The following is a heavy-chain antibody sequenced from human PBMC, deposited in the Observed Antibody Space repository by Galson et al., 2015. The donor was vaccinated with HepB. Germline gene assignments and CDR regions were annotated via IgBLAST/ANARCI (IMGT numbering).Heavy chain of an antibody. CDR1: GDSVSSYSAA. CDR3: ARAGAGYSSAWPFDY. CDR2: TYYRSKWYN. V-gene: IGHV6-1*01. J-gene: IGHJ4*02. Sequence: CAISGDSVSSYSAAWNWIRQSPSRGLEWLGRTYYRSKWYNHYAASVKSRIIINPDTSKNQFSLQLNSVTPEDTAVYYCARAGAGYSSAWPFDYWDQGTLVTVSS. D-gene: IGHD6-25*01.